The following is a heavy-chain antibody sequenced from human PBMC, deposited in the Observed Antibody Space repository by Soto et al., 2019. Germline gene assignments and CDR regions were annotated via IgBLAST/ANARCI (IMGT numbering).Heavy chain of an antibody. CDR1: GGSFSGYY. V-gene: IGHV4-34*01. D-gene: IGHD2-21*01. J-gene: IGHJ6*02. CDR3: AREGRAYYYYYYGMDV. CDR2: INHSGST. Sequence: SETLSLTCAVYGGSFSGYYWSWIRQPPGKGLEWIGEINHSGSTNYNPSLKSRVTISVDTSKNQFSLKLSSVTAADTAVYYCAREGRAYYYYYYGMDVWGQGTTVTVSS.